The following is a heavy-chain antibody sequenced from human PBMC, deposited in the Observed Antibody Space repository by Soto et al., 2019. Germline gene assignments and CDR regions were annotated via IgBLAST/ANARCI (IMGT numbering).Heavy chain of an antibody. D-gene: IGHD3-10*01. CDR3: ARARITMVRGPNGRWFDP. J-gene: IGHJ5*02. V-gene: IGHV4-34*01. CDR2: INHSGST. Sequence: SETLSLTCAVYGGSFSCYYWSWIRQPPGKGLEWIGEINHSGSTNYNPSLKSRVTISVDTSKNQFSLKLSSVTAADTAVYYCARARITMVRGPNGRWFDPWGQGTLVTVSS. CDR1: GGSFSCYY.